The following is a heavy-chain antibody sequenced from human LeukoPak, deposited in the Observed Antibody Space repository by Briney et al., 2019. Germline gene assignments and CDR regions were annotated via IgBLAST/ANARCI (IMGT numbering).Heavy chain of an antibody. V-gene: IGHV1-8*01. CDR3: ARRIRGAPTDY. Sequence: ASVKVSCKASGYTFTTYDLNWVRQATGQGFEWMGWMSPNSGNAGYAQKFQGRVTMTRNTSISTAYMELSNLTSEDTAVYYCARRIRGAPTDYWGQGTLVTVSS. CDR1: GYTFTTYD. CDR2: MSPNSGNA. D-gene: IGHD3-10*01. J-gene: IGHJ4*02.